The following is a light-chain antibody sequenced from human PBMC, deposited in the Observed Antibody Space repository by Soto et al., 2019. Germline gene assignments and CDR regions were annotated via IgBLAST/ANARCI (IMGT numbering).Light chain of an antibody. Sequence: LTHPGPVAASPGQSITIAFSEVSSDFGGHNLVSCCRQQPGRAPYLVIYESTQRPSGVSDRFSGTKSGNTASLTISGLPADDAAAYSCSSSVRNLSFHVLFGGGTTVAVL. J-gene: IGLJ2*01. CDR2: EST. V-gene: IGLV2-23*01. CDR3: SSSVRNLSFHVL. CDR1: SSDFGGHNL.